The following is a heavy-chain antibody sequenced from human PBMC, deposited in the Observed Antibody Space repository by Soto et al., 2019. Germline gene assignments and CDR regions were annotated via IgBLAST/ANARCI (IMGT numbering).Heavy chain of an antibody. Sequence: ASVKVSCKASGYTLTSYGISWVRQAPGQGLEWMGWISAYNGNTNYAQKLQGRVTMTTDTSTSTAYMELRSLRSDDTAVYYCARELRCSGGSCYLVNADPWGQGTLVTV. D-gene: IGHD2-15*01. CDR2: ISAYNGNT. CDR1: GYTLTSYG. J-gene: IGHJ5*02. CDR3: ARELRCSGGSCYLVNADP. V-gene: IGHV1-18*01.